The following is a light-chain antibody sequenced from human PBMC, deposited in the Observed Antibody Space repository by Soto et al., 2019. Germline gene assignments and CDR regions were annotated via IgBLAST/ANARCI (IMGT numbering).Light chain of an antibody. CDR2: EGS. CDR3: CSFAGGSTLV. CDR1: SSDVGIYDL. Sequence: QSVLTQPASVSGSPGQSITISCTGTSSDVGIYDLVSWYQQHPGKAPKLMIYEGSKRPSGVSNRFSGSKSGTTASLAISGLQAEDEADYYCCSFAGGSTLVFGGGTKLTVL. J-gene: IGLJ3*02. V-gene: IGLV2-23*01.